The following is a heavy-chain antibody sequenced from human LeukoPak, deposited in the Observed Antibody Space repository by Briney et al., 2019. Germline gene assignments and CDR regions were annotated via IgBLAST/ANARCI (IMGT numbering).Heavy chain of an antibody. CDR3: ARTPLYPSNSSSWYIRNYYYYMDV. Sequence: SETLSLTCAVYGGSFSGYYWSWIRQPPGKGLEWIGEINHSGSTNYNPSLKSRVTISVDTSKNQFSLKLSSVTAADTAVYYCARTPLYPSNSSSWYIRNYYYYMDVWGKGTTVTVSS. CDR2: INHSGST. J-gene: IGHJ6*03. V-gene: IGHV4-34*01. CDR1: GGSFSGYY. D-gene: IGHD6-13*01.